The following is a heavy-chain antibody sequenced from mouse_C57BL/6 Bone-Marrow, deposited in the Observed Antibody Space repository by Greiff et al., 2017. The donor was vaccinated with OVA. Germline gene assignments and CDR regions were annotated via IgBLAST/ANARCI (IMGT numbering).Heavy chain of an antibody. CDR2: INPKNGGT. CDR3: ARNYYGSLNVDY. J-gene: IGHJ2*01. D-gene: IGHD1-1*01. Sequence: EVQLQQSGPELVKPGASVKISCKASGSPFTDYYMNWVKQSHGQSLKWIGDINPKNGGTSYNQQFKGKATLTVDKSSSTAYVWLRSLTSEDSAVYYCARNYYGSLNVDYWGQGTTLTVSS. V-gene: IGHV1-26*01. CDR1: GSPFTDYY.